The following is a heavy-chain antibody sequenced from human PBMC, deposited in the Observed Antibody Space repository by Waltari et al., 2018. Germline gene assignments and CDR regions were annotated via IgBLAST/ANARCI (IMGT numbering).Heavy chain of an antibody. Sequence: QVQLVESGGGVVQPGRSLRLSCAASGFPFSSYGMPWVRQPPGKGLEWVAVISYDGSNKYYADSVKGRFTISRDNSKNTLYLQMNSLRAEDTAVYYCAKAFYYYDSSGYYVDYWGQGTLVTVSS. CDR2: ISYDGSNK. CDR3: AKAFYYYDSSGYYVDY. J-gene: IGHJ4*02. V-gene: IGHV3-30*18. CDR1: GFPFSSYG. D-gene: IGHD3-22*01.